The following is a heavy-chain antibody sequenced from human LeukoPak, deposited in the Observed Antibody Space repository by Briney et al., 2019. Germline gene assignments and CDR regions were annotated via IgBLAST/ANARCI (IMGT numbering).Heavy chain of an antibody. Sequence: SETVSLTCNVSGYSMRSYYWSWLRQPPGKGLEWIAYFSHSGTINYNPSLKSRVIISVDTSNHQFSLTLRSVTAADTAVYYCARHLDYDSGGYFYPYFDDWGQGTLVTVSS. CDR1: GYSMRSYY. D-gene: IGHD3-22*01. J-gene: IGHJ4*02. CDR2: FSHSGTI. V-gene: IGHV4-59*08. CDR3: ARHLDYDSGGYFYPYFDD.